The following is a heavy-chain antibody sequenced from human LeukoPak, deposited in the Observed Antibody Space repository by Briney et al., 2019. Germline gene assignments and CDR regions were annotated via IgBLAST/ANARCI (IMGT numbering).Heavy chain of an antibody. J-gene: IGHJ6*02. V-gene: IGHV4-59*12. CDR3: AREWGPGYYGMDV. CDR1: GGSISSYY. Sequence: PSETLSLTCTVSGGSISSYYWSWIRQPPGKGLEWIGYIYYSGSTYYNPSLKSRVTISVDTSKNQFSLKLSSVTAADTAVYYCAREWGPGYYGMDVWGQGTTVTVSS. CDR2: IYYSGST. D-gene: IGHD1-26*01.